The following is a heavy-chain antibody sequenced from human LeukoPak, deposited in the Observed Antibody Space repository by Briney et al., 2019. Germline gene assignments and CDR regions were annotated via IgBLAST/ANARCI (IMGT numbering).Heavy chain of an antibody. D-gene: IGHD3-16*01. CDR2: ISGSGGST. V-gene: IGHV3-23*01. J-gene: IGHJ5*02. CDR3: AKDDNYIRFLS. CDR1: GFTFSSYG. Sequence: GGSLRPSCAASGFTFSSYGMSWVRQAPGKGLEWVSAISGSGGSTYYADSVKGRFTISRDNSKNTLYLQMNSLRAEDTAVYYCAKDDNYIRFLSWGQGTLVTVSS.